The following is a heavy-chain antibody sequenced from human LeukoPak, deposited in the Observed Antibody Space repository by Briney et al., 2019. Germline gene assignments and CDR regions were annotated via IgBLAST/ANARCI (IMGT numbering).Heavy chain of an antibody. CDR2: INPSGGSGST. J-gene: IGHJ5*02. CDR3: ARDKSGNDCFDP. Sequence: ASVKVSCKASGFTFTSYYMHWVRQAPGQGLEWMGIINPSGGSGSTSYAQKFRGRVTMARDTSTSTVYMELSSLRSEDTAVYFCARDKSGNDCFDPWGQGTLVTVSS. CDR1: GFTFTSYY. D-gene: IGHD5-12*01. V-gene: IGHV1-46*01.